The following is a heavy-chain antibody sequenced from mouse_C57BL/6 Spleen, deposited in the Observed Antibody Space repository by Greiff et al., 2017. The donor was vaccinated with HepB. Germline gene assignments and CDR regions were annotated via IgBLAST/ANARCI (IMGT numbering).Heavy chain of an antibody. Sequence: QVQLQQSGAELVMPGASVKLSCKASGYTFTSYWMHWVKQRPGQGLEWIGELDPSDSYTNYNQTFKGKSTLTGDKSSSTAYMQRSSLTSEDSAVYDCAGQLRPPYYAMDYWGQGTSVTVSS. J-gene: IGHJ4*01. CDR1: GYTFTSYW. CDR3: AGQLRPPYYAMDY. CDR2: LDPSDSYT. V-gene: IGHV1-69*01. D-gene: IGHD3-2*02.